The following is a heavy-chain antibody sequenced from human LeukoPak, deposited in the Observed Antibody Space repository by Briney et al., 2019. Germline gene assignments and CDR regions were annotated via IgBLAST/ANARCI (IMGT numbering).Heavy chain of an antibody. D-gene: IGHD2-15*01. CDR1: GGSISSSSYY. Sequence: SETLSLTCTVSGGSISSSSYYWGWIRQPPGKGLEWIGSIYYSGSTYYNPSLKSRVTISVDTSKNQSSLRLSSVTAADTAVYYCARTYRYCSGGSCYEEFDYWGQGTLVTVSS. CDR3: ARTYRYCSGGSCYEEFDY. J-gene: IGHJ4*02. CDR2: IYYSGST. V-gene: IGHV4-39*01.